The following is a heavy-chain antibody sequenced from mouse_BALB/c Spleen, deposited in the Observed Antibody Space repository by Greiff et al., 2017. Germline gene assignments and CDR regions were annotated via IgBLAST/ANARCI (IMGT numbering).Heavy chain of an antibody. D-gene: IGHD2-3*01. CDR2: INPSTGYT. CDR3: ARWLLRASWFAY. J-gene: IGHJ3*01. V-gene: IGHV1-7*01. CDR1: GYTFTSYW. Sequence: VQLQQSGAELAKPGASVKMSCKASGYTFTSYWMPWVHQRPGQGLEWIGYINPSTGYTEYNQKFKDKATLTADKSSSTAYMQLSSLTSEDSAFYYGARWLLRASWFAYWGQGTLVTVSA.